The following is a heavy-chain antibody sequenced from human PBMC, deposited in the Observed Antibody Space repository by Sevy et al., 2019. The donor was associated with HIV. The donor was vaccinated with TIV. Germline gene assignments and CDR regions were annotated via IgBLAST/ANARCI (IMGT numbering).Heavy chain of an antibody. CDR2: IKSKTDGGTT. CDR3: TTDGPGIAAAGNFDY. Sequence: GSLRLSCAASGFTFSNAWMSWVRQAPGKGLEWVGRIKSKTDGGTTDYAAPVKGRFTISRDDSKNTLYLQMNSLKTEDTAVYYCTTDGPGIAAAGNFDYWGQGTLVTVSS. D-gene: IGHD6-13*01. J-gene: IGHJ4*02. CDR1: GFTFSNAW. V-gene: IGHV3-15*01.